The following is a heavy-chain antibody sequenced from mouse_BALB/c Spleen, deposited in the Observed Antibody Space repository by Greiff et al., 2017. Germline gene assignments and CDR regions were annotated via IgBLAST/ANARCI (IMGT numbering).Heavy chain of an antibody. D-gene: IGHD1-1*01. V-gene: IGHV14-3*02. J-gene: IGHJ2*01. Sequence: VQLKQSGAELVKPGASVKLSCTASGFNIKDTYMHWVKQRPEQGLEWIGRIDPANGNTKYDPKFQGKATITADTSSNTAYLQLSSLTSEDTAVYYCASYYGSSYTYYFDYWGQGTTLTVSS. CDR2: IDPANGNT. CDR1: GFNIKDTY. CDR3: ASYYGSSYTYYFDY.